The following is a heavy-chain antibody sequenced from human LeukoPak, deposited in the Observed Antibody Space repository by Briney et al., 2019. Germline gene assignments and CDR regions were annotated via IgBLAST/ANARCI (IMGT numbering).Heavy chain of an antibody. CDR3: ARDMDTSGYTFDY. V-gene: IGHV3-48*02. Sequence: GGSLRLSCAASGFTFSSYAMSWVRQAPGKGLEWISYISGSSRVIYYADSVKGRFTISRDNAKNSLYLQVNSLRDEDTAVYYCARDMDTSGYTFDYWGQGTLVTVSS. D-gene: IGHD3-22*01. CDR1: GFTFSSYA. CDR2: ISGSSRVI. J-gene: IGHJ4*02.